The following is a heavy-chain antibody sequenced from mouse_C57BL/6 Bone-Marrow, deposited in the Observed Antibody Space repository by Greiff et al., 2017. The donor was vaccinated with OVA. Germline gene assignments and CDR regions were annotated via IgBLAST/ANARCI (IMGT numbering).Heavy chain of an antibody. D-gene: IGHD2-3*01. CDR1: GYTFTDYE. J-gene: IGHJ2*01. CDR2: IDPETGGT. V-gene: IGHV1-15*01. Sequence: QVHVKQSGAELVRPGASVTLSCKASGYTFTDYEMHWVKQTPVHGLEWIGAIDPETGGTAYNQKFKGKAILTADKSSSTAYMELRSLTSEDSAVYYCTSHYDGYYNYWGQGTTLTVSS. CDR3: TSHYDGYYNY.